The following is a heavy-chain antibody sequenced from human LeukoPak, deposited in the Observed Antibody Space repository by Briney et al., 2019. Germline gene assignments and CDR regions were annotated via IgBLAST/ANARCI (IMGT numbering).Heavy chain of an antibody. Sequence: SETLSLTCAVYGGSFSGYYCSWIRQPPGKGLEWIGEINHSGSTNYNPSLKSRVPISVDTSKYQFSLKLSSVTAAETAVYYCARYPPGLSHAMDVWGQGTTVTVSS. CDR2: INHSGST. CDR1: GGSFSGYY. J-gene: IGHJ6*02. CDR3: ARYPPGLSHAMDV. V-gene: IGHV4-34*01. D-gene: IGHD3-16*02.